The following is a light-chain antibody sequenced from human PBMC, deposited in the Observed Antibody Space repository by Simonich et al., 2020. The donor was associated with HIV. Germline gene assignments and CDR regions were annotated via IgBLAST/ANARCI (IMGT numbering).Light chain of an antibody. V-gene: IGLV2-14*03. CDR3: SSYTNSRTLV. Sequence: QSALTQPASVSGSPGQSITISCTGTSRDGGGYNYVSWYQQHPGKAPQPMIYDVSNRPSGVSTRFSGSKSGNTASLTISGLQAEDEADYYCSSYTNSRTLVFGGGTKLTV. CDR1: SRDGGGYNY. J-gene: IGLJ3*02. CDR2: DVS.